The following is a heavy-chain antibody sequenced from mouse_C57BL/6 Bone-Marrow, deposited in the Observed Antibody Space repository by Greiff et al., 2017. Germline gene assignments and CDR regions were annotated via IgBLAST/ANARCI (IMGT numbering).Heavy chain of an antibody. CDR1: GFTFSRYG. CDR3: ARQGLDSYFDY. D-gene: IGHD3-2*01. CDR2: ISSGGSYT. V-gene: IGHV5-6*01. J-gene: IGHJ2*01. Sequence: EVQVVESGGDLVKPGGSLKLSCAASGFTFSRYGMSWVRQTPDKRLEWVATISSGGSYTYYPDRVTGRFTISRDNAKNTLYLQMSSLKSEDTAMYYCARQGLDSYFDYWGKGTTLTVSS.